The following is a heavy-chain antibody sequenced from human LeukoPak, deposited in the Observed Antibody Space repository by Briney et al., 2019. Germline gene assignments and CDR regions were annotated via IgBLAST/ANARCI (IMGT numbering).Heavy chain of an antibody. D-gene: IGHD3-10*01. CDR2: IYYSGST. CDR1: GGSISSSSYY. V-gene: IGHV4-39*07. J-gene: IGHJ4*02. CDR3: ARGSGGGPIRAFDY. Sequence: PSETLSLTCTVSGGSISSSSYYWGWIRQPPGKGLEWIGSIYYSGSTYYNPSLKSRVTISVDTSKNQFSLKLSSVTAADTAVYYCARGSGGGPIRAFDYWGQGTLVTVSS.